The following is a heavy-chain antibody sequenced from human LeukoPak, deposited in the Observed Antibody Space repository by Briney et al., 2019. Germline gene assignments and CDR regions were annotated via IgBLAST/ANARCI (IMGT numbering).Heavy chain of an antibody. CDR3: ARSITIFGVVTIFSGYYGMDV. V-gene: IGHV4-59*08. Sequence: SETLSLTCTVSGGSISSYYWSWIRQPPGKGLEWIGYIYYSGSTNYNPSLKSRVTISVDTSKNQFSLKLSSVAAADTAVYYCARSITIFGVVTIFSGYYGMDVWGQGTTVTVSS. CDR1: GGSISSYY. D-gene: IGHD3-3*01. CDR2: IYYSGST. J-gene: IGHJ6*02.